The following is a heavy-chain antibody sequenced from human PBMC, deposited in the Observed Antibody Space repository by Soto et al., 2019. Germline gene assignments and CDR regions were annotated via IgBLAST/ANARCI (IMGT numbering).Heavy chain of an antibody. V-gene: IGHV4-39*01. J-gene: IGHJ4*02. D-gene: IGHD3-3*01. CDR1: GGSISSSSYY. CDR2: IYYSGST. CDR3: ASLDFWSGYYREFDY. Sequence: PSETLSLTCTVSGGSISSSSYYWGWIRQPPGKGLEWIGSIYYSGSTYYNPSLKSRVTISVDTSKNQFSLKLSSVAAADTAVYYCASLDFWSGYYREFDYWGQGTLVTVSS.